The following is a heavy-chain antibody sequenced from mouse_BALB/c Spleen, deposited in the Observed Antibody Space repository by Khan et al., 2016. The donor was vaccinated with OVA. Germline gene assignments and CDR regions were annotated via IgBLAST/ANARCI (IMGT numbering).Heavy chain of an antibody. CDR3: TRSGYANPFAY. V-gene: IGHV1S81*02. CDR2: INPNNGGP. CDR1: DYTFSSYY. J-gene: IGHJ3*01. D-gene: IGHD2-10*02. Sequence: QVQLQQSGAELVKPGASVKLSCKASDYTFSSYYMYWVKQRPGQGLEWIGGINPNNGGPNFNEKFKTKATLTVDKSSSTAYMHLSSLTSEDSAAYYCTRSGYANPFAYWGQGTLVTVSP.